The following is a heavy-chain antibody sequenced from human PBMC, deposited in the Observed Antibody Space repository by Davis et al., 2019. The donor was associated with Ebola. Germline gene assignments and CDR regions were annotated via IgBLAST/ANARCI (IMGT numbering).Heavy chain of an antibody. J-gene: IGHJ4*02. Sequence: PGGSLRLSCAASGFTFSSYSLSWVRQAPGKGLEWVASMTGSGSHQYYADSVQGRFTISRDNAKNSLYLQMNSLRVEDTAVYFCARFGSAWSRSYWGQGTLVTVSS. CDR1: GFTFSSYS. V-gene: IGHV3-21*06. CDR2: MTGSGSHQ. CDR3: ARFGSAWSRSY. D-gene: IGHD6-19*01.